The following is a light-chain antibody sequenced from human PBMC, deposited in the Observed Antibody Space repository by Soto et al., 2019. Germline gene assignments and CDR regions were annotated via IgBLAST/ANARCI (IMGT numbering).Light chain of an antibody. Sequence: EIVMTQSPASLSVSPGKTATLSCRASQSISNSLAWYQQKPGQAPSLLIYGASTRVTGIPARFSGSGSGTEFTLTISSLQSEDSALYYCQQYNNWPPRTFGQGTKLEIK. CDR3: QQYNNWPPRT. CDR1: QSISNS. CDR2: GAS. V-gene: IGKV3-15*01. J-gene: IGKJ2*01.